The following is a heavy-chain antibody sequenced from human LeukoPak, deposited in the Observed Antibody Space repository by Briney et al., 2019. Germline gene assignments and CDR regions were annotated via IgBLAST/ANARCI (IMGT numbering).Heavy chain of an antibody. D-gene: IGHD2-21*02. CDR3: AREFGGVVVTATPRAFDI. J-gene: IGHJ3*02. CDR2: TSYSGST. CDR1: GGSTRSHY. Sequence: SETLSLTCTVSGGSTRSHYWSWIRQPPGKGLEWIGYTSYSGSTNYNPSLKSRVTISVDTSKNQFSLKLSSVTAADTAVYYCAREFGGVVVTATPRAFDIWGQGTMVTVSS. V-gene: IGHV4-59*11.